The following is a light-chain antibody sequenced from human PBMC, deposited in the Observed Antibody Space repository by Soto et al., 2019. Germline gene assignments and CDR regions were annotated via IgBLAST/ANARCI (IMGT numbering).Light chain of an antibody. Sequence: DIVMTQSPDSLAVSLGERATINCKSSQSVLYSPNNKNYLAWYQQKPGQPPKLLIYWASTRESGVPDRFSGSGSATDFTLTISSLQAEDVSVYYCQQYYSIPYTFGQGTKLEIK. CDR3: QQYYSIPYT. J-gene: IGKJ2*01. CDR1: QSVLYSPNNKNY. CDR2: WAS. V-gene: IGKV4-1*01.